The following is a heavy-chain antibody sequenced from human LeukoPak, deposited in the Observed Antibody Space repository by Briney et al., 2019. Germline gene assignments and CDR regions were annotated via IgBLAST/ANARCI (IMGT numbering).Heavy chain of an antibody. J-gene: IGHJ4*02. CDR1: GGTFSSYA. V-gene: IGHV1-46*01. CDR2: INPSGGST. Sequence: ASVKVSCKASGGTFSSYAISWVRQAPGQGLEWMGIINPSGGSTSYAQKFQGRVTMTRDTSTSTVYMELSSLRSEDTAVYYCARDFRHLIGIAAAGPVEFDYWGQGTLVTVSS. D-gene: IGHD6-13*01. CDR3: ARDFRHLIGIAAAGPVEFDY.